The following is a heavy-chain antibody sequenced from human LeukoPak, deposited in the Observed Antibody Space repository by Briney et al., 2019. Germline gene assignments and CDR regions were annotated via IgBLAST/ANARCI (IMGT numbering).Heavy chain of an antibody. CDR1: GGSISSYY. CDR2: IYYSGST. Sequence: KTSETLSLTCTVSGGSISSYYWSWIRQPPGKGLEWIGYIYYSGSTNYNSSLKSRIIISVDTSKNQFSLKLSSVTAADTAVYYCARVPSLRKFDSWGQGTLVTVSS. V-gene: IGHV4-59*01. CDR3: ARVPSLRKFDS. J-gene: IGHJ4*02.